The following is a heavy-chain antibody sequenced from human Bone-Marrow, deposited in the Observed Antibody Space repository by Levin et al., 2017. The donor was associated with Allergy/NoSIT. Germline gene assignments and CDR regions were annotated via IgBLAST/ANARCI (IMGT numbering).Heavy chain of an antibody. J-gene: IGHJ6*02. Sequence: VASVKVSCKASGGTFSTLAFSWVRLAPGQGLDYMGGIIPVFDKTDYAQKFQGRVTITADESTRTVFMEVSSLRSDDTAVYYCARNSPGRGNYYHYGMDVWGQGTTVTVSS. CDR3: ARNSPGRGNYYHYGMDV. V-gene: IGHV1-69*13. CDR2: IIPVFDKT. D-gene: IGHD3-10*01. CDR1: GGTFSTLA.